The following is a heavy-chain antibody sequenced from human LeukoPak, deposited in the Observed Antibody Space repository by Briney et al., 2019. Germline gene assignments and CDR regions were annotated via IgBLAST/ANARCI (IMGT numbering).Heavy chain of an antibody. CDR3: TSTPITFGGVIASPGDY. V-gene: IGHV4-31*03. CDR1: GGSISSGGYY. Sequence: SRTLSLTCTVSGGSISSGGYYWSWIRQHPGKGLEWIGYIYYSGSTYYNPSLKSRVTISVDTSKNQFSLKLSSVTAADTAVYYCTSTPITFGGVIASPGDYWGQGTLVTVSS. D-gene: IGHD3-16*02. CDR2: IYYSGST. J-gene: IGHJ4*02.